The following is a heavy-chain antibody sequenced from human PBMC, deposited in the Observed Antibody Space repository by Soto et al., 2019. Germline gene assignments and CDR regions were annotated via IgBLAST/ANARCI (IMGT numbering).Heavy chain of an antibody. V-gene: IGHV4-31*03. Sequence: SDTLSLTCSVSGAAFNSGNYYWSWIRQVPGKALAWLGHIYVTGAVDYNPSLRDRITISQDTSERKLSMNLRLVTAADTAVYYCARLRIATNDYKWFDPWGQGTLGTV. J-gene: IGHJ5*02. CDR2: IYVTGAV. CDR1: GAAFNSGNYY. D-gene: IGHD2-21*01. CDR3: ARLRIATNDYKWFDP.